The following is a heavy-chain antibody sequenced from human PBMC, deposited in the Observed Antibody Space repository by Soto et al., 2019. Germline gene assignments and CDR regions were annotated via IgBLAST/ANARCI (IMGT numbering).Heavy chain of an antibody. V-gene: IGHV5-51*01. CDR3: ARRKLHCGGGSCYGTNGLDY. J-gene: IGHJ4*02. CDR2: VFPGDSET. D-gene: IGHD2-15*01. CDR1: GYTFTNYW. Sequence: GESLKISCQVAGYTFTNYWVAWVRQMPGKGLEWMGIVFPGDSETRYSPSFQGQVTFSADQSTSTAFLKWNSLRASDTAVYYCARRKLHCGGGSCYGTNGLDYWGQGTTVTVSS.